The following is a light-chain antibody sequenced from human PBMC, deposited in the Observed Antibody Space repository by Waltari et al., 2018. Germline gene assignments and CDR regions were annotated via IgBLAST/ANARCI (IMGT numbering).Light chain of an antibody. V-gene: IGKV3-20*01. J-gene: IGKJ1*01. CDR3: QNHERLPAT. Sequence: EVVLTQSPGTLSLSPRERATPSCRASQSVRRYIVWYQQRPGQSPRPLIYGASTRATGIPDRFRGSGFGTDFSLTIDRLEPEDFAVYYCQNHERLPATFGQGTRVEIK. CDR1: QSVRRY. CDR2: GAS.